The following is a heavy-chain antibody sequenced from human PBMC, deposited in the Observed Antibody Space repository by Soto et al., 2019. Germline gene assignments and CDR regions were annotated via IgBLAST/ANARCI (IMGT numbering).Heavy chain of an antibody. CDR1: GYTFTSFY. V-gene: IGHV1-46*03. Sequence: QVQLLQYGAEVKKPGASVKVSCKASGYTFTSFYMHWVRQAPGQGLEWMGIINPSGGSTNYAQKFQGRVTMTRDTSTSTVYMELSSLRSEDTAVYYCTRDLQSDYDFWGQGTLVTVSS. D-gene: IGHD4-17*01. J-gene: IGHJ4*02. CDR2: INPSGGST. CDR3: TRDLQSDYDF.